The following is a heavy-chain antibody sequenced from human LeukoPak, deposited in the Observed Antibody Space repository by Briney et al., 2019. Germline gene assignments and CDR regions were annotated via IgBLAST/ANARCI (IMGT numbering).Heavy chain of an antibody. J-gene: IGHJ4*02. CDR2: ISDTSATI. CDR1: GFTFSSYW. V-gene: IGHV3-48*04. Sequence: GGSLRLSCAASGFTFSSYWMSWVRQAPGKGLEWVSYISDTSATIYYYAESVRGRFTISRDNAKNSLYLQMSSLRAEDTAVYYCARVRGSDWSVYHIDNWGQGTLVTVSS. CDR3: ARVRGSDWSVYHIDN. D-gene: IGHD6-19*01.